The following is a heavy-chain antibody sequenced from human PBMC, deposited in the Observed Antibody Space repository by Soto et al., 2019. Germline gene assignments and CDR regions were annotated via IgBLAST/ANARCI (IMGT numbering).Heavy chain of an antibody. CDR3: ARDNGRPQLGGNYYYITDV. Sequence: QVQLVQSGAEVKEPGSSVKVSCQASGGIFSSSALSWVRQAPGQGLEWMGGIIPLFRTPDYAQKFQGRVTITADESTSTAYMELISLRSEDTAIYYCARDNGRPQLGGNYYYITDVWGQGTTITVSS. CDR1: GGIFSSSA. V-gene: IGHV1-69*12. D-gene: IGHD3-3*02. J-gene: IGHJ6*02. CDR2: IIPLFRTP.